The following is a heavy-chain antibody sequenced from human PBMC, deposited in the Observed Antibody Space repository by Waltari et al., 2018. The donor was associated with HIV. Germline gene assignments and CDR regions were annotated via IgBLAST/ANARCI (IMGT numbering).Heavy chain of an antibody. J-gene: IGHJ6*03. V-gene: IGHV4-34*01. CDR1: GGSFSGHS. CDR2: IDQSGRT. CDR3: ARGLYYMDF. Sequence: QVQLDQWGAGLLKPSEILSLKCAVYGGSFSGHSWRWIRQPPGKGLEWIGDIDQSGRTNYNSSLKSRVTMSVDPSKNQFSLELRSVTAADAGVYFCARGLYYMDFWGKGTTVTVSS.